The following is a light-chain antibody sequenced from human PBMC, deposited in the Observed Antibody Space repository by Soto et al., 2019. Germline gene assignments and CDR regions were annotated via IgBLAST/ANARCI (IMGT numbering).Light chain of an antibody. CDR2: DAS. J-gene: IGKJ3*01. Sequence: IVLTQSPATLSLSPRERATLSCRASQSVSSYLAWYQQKPGQAPRLLIYDASNRATGIPARFSGSGSGTDFTLTISSLEPEDFAIYYCQQRSNWPGFTFGPGTKVDIK. CDR1: QSVSSY. CDR3: QQRSNWPGFT. V-gene: IGKV3-11*01.